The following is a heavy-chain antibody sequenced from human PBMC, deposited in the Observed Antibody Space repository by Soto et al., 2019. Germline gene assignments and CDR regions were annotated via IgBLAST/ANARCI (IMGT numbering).Heavy chain of an antibody. J-gene: IGHJ4*02. CDR1: GGSLSSGDYY. Sequence: SETLALTCTVSGGSLSSGDYYWSWIRQPPGKGLEWIGYIYYSGSTYYNPSLKSRVTISVDTSKNQFSLKLSSVTAADTAVYYCAREHHSIGYWGQGTLVTVSS. V-gene: IGHV4-30-4*01. CDR3: AREHHSIGY. CDR2: IYYSGST. D-gene: IGHD2-21*01.